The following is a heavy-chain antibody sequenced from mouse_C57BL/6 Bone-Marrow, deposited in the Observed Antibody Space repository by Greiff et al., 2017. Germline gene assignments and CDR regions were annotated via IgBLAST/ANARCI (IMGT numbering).Heavy chain of an antibody. J-gene: IGHJ1*03. V-gene: IGHV1-50*01. CDR3: AREPITTVVSDGYFDV. D-gene: IGHD1-1*01. CDR2: IDPYDSYT. Sequence: QVQLQQPGAELVKPGASVKLSCKASGYTFTSYWMQWVKQRPGQGLEWIGEIDPYDSYTNYNQKFKGKATLTVDTSSSPAYMQRSSLTSEDSAVYYCAREPITTVVSDGYFDVWGTGTTVTVSS. CDR1: GYTFTSYW.